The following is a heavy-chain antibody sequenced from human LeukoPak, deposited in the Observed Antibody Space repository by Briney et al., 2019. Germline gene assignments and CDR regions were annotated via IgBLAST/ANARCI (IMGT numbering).Heavy chain of an antibody. Sequence: PSETLSLTCTVSGGSITSYYWSWMRQPAGKGLEWIGRTYARGSTSYNPSLKSRVTMSVDSSKNQFSLRLSSVTAADTAVYYCAGYDSSIPYHFDSWGQGSLVTVSS. V-gene: IGHV4-4*07. J-gene: IGHJ4*02. CDR2: TYARGST. CDR3: AGYDSSIPYHFDS. D-gene: IGHD3-22*01. CDR1: GGSITSYY.